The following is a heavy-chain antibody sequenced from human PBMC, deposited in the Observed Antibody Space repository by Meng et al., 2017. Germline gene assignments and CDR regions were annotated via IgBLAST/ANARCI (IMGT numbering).Heavy chain of an antibody. CDR3: ARADRSWRRVWVGFYYYYYGMDV. V-gene: IGHV3-13*01. CDR1: GFTFSSYD. D-gene: IGHD1-26*01. Sequence: GESLKISCAASGFTFSSYDMHWVRQATGKGLEWVSAIGTAGDTYYPGSVKGRFTISRENAKNSLYLQMNSLRAGDTAVYYCARADRSWRRVWVGFYYYYYGMDVWGQGTTVTGSS. J-gene: IGHJ6*02. CDR2: IGTAGDT.